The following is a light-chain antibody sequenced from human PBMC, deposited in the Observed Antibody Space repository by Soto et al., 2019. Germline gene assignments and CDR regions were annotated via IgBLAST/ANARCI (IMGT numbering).Light chain of an antibody. V-gene: IGLV7-46*01. CDR2: DTS. J-gene: IGLJ3*02. CDR1: TGAVTSGHY. Sequence: QAVVTQEPSLTVSPGGTVTLTCASSTGAVTSGHYPYWFQQKPGQAPRTLIYDTSNKHSWTPARFSGSLLGGNAALTLSGARPEAAADYYCLLSSSGARPVVFGGGTKLTVL. CDR3: LLSSSGARPVV.